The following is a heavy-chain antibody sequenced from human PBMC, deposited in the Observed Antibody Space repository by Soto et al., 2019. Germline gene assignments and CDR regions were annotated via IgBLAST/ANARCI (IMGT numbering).Heavy chain of an antibody. CDR3: ATYSNSSWYFDY. CDR2: VNHSGST. J-gene: IGHJ4*02. CDR1: GGSFSGYY. D-gene: IGHD6-13*01. Sequence: PSETLSLTSAVHGGSFSGYYWSWIRQPPGKGLEWIGEVNHSGSTNYNPSLKSRVTISVDTSKNQFSLKRSSVTAADTAVYYCATYSNSSWYFDYWGQGTLVTVAS. V-gene: IGHV4-34*01.